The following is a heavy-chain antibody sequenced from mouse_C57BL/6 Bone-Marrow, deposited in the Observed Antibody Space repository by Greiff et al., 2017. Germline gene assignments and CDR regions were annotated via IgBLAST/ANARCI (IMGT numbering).Heavy chain of an antibody. CDR1: GFTFSDYG. CDR2: ISSGSSTI. D-gene: IGHD6-1*01. J-gene: IGHJ2*01. Sequence: EVMLVESGGGLVKPGGSLKLSCAASGFTFSDYGMHWVRQAPEKGLEWVAYISSGSSTIYYADTVKGRFTISSDNAKNTLFLQMTSLRSEDTAMYYCARQEQLYYFDYWGQGTTLTVSS. V-gene: IGHV5-17*01. CDR3: ARQEQLYYFDY.